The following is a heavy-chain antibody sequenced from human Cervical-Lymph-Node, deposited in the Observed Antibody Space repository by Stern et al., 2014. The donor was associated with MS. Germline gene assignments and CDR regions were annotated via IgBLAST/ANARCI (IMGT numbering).Heavy chain of an antibody. D-gene: IGHD2-2*01. Sequence: QVQLVQSGGGVGKPGSSLTLSCEASGFAFNNYGMHWVRQAPGEGLEWVSATSIDGSKTYDAASVKGRFHISRDNSKNTLFLQMNSLRVEDTAFYYCAKTGTNSLFDYWGQGVLVTVSS. CDR3: AKTGTNSLFDY. CDR1: GFAFNNYG. CDR2: TSIDGSKT. V-gene: IGHV3-30*18. J-gene: IGHJ4*02.